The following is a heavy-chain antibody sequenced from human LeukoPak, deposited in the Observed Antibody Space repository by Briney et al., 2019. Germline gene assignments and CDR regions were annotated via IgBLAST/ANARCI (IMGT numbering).Heavy chain of an antibody. CDR1: GFTFSSYG. CDR2: IRYDGSNK. J-gene: IGHJ4*02. D-gene: IGHD6-13*01. V-gene: IGHV3-30*02. CDR3: AKAPYSSSLPYYFDY. Sequence: GVLRLSCAASGFTFSSYGMHWVRQAPGKGLEWVAFIRYDGSNKYYADSVKGRFTISRDNSKNTLYLQMNSLGAEDTAVYYCAKAPYSSSLPYYFDYWGQGTLVTVSS.